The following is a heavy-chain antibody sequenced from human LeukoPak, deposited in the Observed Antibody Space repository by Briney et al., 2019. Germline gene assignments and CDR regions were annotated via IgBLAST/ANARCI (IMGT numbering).Heavy chain of an antibody. CDR2: IWFDGSVK. CDR3: AKDTAVQFLEPAF. CDR1: GFTFNTHG. Sequence: GGSLRLSCAASGFTFNTHGMHWVRQAPGKGLGWVAAIWFDGSVKHYSDAVKGRFTISRDNSLNTLYLQMNSLRVEDTAIYYCAKDTAVQFLEPAFWGQGTLVTVSS. V-gene: IGHV3-33*06. J-gene: IGHJ4*02. D-gene: IGHD3-3*01.